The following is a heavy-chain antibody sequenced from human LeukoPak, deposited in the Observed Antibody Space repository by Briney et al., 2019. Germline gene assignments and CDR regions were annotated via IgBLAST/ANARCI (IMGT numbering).Heavy chain of an antibody. CDR3: AKGPAAMFYYGMDV. J-gene: IGHJ6*02. D-gene: IGHD2-2*01. Sequence: PGGSLRLSCAASGFTFDDYAMHWVRQAPGKGLEWVSGISWNSGSIGYADSVKGRFTISRDNAKNSLYLQMNSLRAEGTALYYCAKGPAAMFYYGMDVWGQGTTVTVSS. V-gene: IGHV3-9*01. CDR1: GFTFDDYA. CDR2: ISWNSGSI.